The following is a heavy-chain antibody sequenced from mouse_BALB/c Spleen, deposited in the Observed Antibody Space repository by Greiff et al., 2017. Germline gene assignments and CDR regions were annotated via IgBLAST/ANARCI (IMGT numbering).Heavy chain of an antibody. CDR3: TRSYGGAPGFAY. D-gene: IGHD2-12*01. J-gene: IGHJ3*01. CDR2: IYPGNSDT. V-gene: IGHV1-5*01. CDR1: VYTFTSYW. Sequence: EVQLQQSGTVLARPGASVKMSCKASVYTFTSYWMHWVKQRPGQGLEWIGAIYPGNSDTSYNQKFKGKAKLTAVTSTSTAYMELSSLTNEDSAVYYCTRSYGGAPGFAYWGQGTLVTVSA.